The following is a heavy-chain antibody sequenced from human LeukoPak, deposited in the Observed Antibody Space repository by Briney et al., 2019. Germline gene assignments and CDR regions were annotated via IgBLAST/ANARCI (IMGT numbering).Heavy chain of an antibody. J-gene: IGHJ3*02. Sequence: SETLSLTCAVYGGSFSGYYWSWIRQPPGKGLEWIGEVNHSGSTNYNPSLKSRVTISVDTSKNQFSQKLSSVTAADTAVYYCARGFGGITIFGAWESAFDIWGQGTMVTVSS. CDR3: ARGFGGITIFGAWESAFDI. V-gene: IGHV4-34*01. D-gene: IGHD3-3*01. CDR2: VNHSGST. CDR1: GGSFSGYY.